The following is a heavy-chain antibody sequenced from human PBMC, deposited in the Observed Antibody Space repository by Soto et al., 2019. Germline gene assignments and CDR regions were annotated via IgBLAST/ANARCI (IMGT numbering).Heavy chain of an antibody. CDR1: GDSISSGDYY. CDR3: ARGYNWNYGRGAGSLLFDY. V-gene: IGHV4-30-4*01. CDR2: IYYSGST. D-gene: IGHD1-7*01. J-gene: IGHJ4*02. Sequence: SETPSLTCTVSGDSISSGDYYWRWIRQPPGKGLEWIGYIYYSGSTYYNPSLKSRVTMSVDTSKNQFSLKLNSVTAADTAVYYCARGYNWNYGRGAGSLLFDYWGQGILVTVSS.